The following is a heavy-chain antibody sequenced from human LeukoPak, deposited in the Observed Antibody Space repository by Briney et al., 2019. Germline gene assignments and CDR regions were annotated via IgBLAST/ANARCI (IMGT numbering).Heavy chain of an antibody. D-gene: IGHD1-26*01. CDR3: ARDIVGATTDY. V-gene: IGHV3-53*01. CDR1: GFTFSSYA. J-gene: IGHJ4*02. Sequence: PGGSLRLSCAASGFTFSSYAMSWVRQAPGKGLEWVSVIYSGGSTYYADSVKGRFTISRDNSKNTLYLQMNSLRAEDTAVYYCARDIVGATTDYWGQGTLVTVSS. CDR2: IYSGGST.